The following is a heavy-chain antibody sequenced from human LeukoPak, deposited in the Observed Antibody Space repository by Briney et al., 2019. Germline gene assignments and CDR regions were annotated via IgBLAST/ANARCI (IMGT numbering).Heavy chain of an antibody. V-gene: IGHV3-7*01. D-gene: IGHD3-10*01. CDR3: ARKGNAFDF. CDR1: GFNFRAYW. Sequence: PGGSLRLSCTTSGFNFRAYWMGWVRQAPGKGLEWVANIKLDVSETYYVDSVRGRFTISRDNTKNSLYLQMDSLRAEDTAVYYCARKGNAFDFWGQGTMVTVSS. CDR2: IKLDVSET. J-gene: IGHJ3*01.